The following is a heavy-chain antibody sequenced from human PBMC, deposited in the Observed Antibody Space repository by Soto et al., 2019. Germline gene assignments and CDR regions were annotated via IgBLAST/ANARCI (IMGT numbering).Heavy chain of an antibody. J-gene: IGHJ5*02. Sequence: QVQLQKSGPGLVRPSETLSLSCSFSGASVSSYYWSWVRQPPGKGLEWIGYIYYIGAYNYNPSLNRRVTISVDTYNNQFSLKLTSVNAADTAVYYCERTPETRDWLDHWCQGTLVTVSS. V-gene: IGHV4-59*02. CDR1: GASVSSYY. CDR2: IYYIGAY. CDR3: ERTPETRDWLDH. D-gene: IGHD1-7*01.